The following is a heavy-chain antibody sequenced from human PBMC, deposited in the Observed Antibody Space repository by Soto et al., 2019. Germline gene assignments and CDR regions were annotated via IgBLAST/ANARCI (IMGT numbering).Heavy chain of an antibody. D-gene: IGHD3-3*01. CDR3: ARERRSDFWSGYTHLFFDY. CDR1: GGTFSSYA. V-gene: IGHV1-69*06. J-gene: IGHJ4*02. CDR2: IIPIFGTA. Sequence: SVKVSCKASGGTFSSYAISWVRQAPGQGLEWMGGIIPIFGTANYAQKFQGRATITADKSTSTAYMELSSLRSEDTAVYYCARERRSDFWSGYTHLFFDYWGQGTLATVSS.